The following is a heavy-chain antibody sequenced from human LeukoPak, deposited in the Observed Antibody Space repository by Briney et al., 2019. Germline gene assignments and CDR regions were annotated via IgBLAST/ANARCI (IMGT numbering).Heavy chain of an antibody. Sequence: GGSLRLSCAASGFTFSNAWMTWVRQAPGKGLEWVGRIKSKTAGGTIDYAAPGKGRFTISRDDSKNTLYLQMNSLKTADTAVYYCTTGESMVGSTIHIRWADWGQGTLVTVSS. CDR3: TTGESMVGSTIHIRWAD. CDR1: GFTFSNAW. D-gene: IGHD1-26*01. V-gene: IGHV3-15*01. J-gene: IGHJ4*02. CDR2: IKSKTAGGTI.